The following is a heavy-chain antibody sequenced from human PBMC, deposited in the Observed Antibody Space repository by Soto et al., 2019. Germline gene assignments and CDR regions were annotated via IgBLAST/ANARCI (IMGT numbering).Heavy chain of an antibody. J-gene: IGHJ6*02. Sequence: SETLSLTCAVSSGSIDNVYWWSWVRQSPGKGLEWIGETSHDGVTNYNPSLEGRVTISIDKSKNQFYLDLNSVTAADTAVYYCAMSGCSSTSCWYYYYYGMDVWGQGTTVTVYS. CDR2: TSHDGVT. CDR1: SGSIDNVYW. D-gene: IGHD2-2*01. CDR3: AMSGCSSTSCWYYYYYGMDV. V-gene: IGHV4-4*02.